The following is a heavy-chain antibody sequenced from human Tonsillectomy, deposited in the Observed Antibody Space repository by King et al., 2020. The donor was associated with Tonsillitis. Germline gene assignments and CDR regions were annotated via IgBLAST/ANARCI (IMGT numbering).Heavy chain of an antibody. CDR2: INGRSNYI. Sequence: EVQLVESGGDLVKPGGSLRLSCAASGFTFSTYTMNWVRQAPGKGLEWVSSINGRSNYIYYADSVKGRFTISRDNAKNSLFLQMTSLRAEDTAVYYCAREDGIVGATSHFDYWGQGTLVTVSS. CDR1: GFTFSTYT. V-gene: IGHV3-21*01. CDR3: AREDGIVGATSHFDY. J-gene: IGHJ4*02. D-gene: IGHD1-26*01.